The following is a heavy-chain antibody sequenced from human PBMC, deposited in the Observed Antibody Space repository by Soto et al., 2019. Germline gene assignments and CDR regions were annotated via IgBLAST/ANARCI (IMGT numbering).Heavy chain of an antibody. J-gene: IGHJ4*02. Sequence: CKASGYTFSDYGFSWVRQAPGQGLEWMGWISAKNGDTNFAQKFRGRVTMTTDTSTSTVYMELRSLKVDDTAVYYCAREPPETPPDYWGQGTMVTVSS. CDR1: GYTFSDYG. V-gene: IGHV1-18*01. CDR3: AREPPETPPDY. CDR2: ISAKNGDT.